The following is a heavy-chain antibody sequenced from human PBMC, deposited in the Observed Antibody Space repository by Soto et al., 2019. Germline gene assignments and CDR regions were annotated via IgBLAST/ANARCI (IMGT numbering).Heavy chain of an antibody. CDR2: ISFTGDSR. V-gene: IGHV3-23*01. CDR3: AKKSCSSPGCPYGMDV. CDR1: GFTFNTYI. J-gene: IGHJ6*02. Sequence: PGGSLSLTCAASGFTFNTYIINWVRQAPGKGLEWVSNISFTGDSRYYADSVKDRFTISRDNSQNTLYLQMNSLRAEDTAVYYCAKKSCSSPGCPYGMDVWGQGTTVTVSS. D-gene: IGHD2-2*01.